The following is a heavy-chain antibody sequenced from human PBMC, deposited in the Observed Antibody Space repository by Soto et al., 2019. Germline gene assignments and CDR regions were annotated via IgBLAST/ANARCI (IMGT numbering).Heavy chain of an antibody. J-gene: IGHJ5*02. V-gene: IGHV4-38-2*02. CDR1: GYSISSGYY. CDR3: ARDPDYDILTGYSSGWFDP. CDR2: IYHSGST. Sequence: SETLSLTCAVSGYSISSGYYWGWIRQPPGKGLEWIGSIYHSGSTYYNPSLKSRVTISVDTSKNQFSLKLSSVTAADTAVYYFARDPDYDILTGYSSGWFDPWGQGTLVTVSS. D-gene: IGHD3-9*01.